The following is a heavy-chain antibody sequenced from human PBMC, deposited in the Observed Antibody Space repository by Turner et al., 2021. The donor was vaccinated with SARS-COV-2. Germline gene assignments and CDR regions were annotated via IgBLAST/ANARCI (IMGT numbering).Heavy chain of an antibody. V-gene: IGHV4-34*12. CDR3: ARAVWVRGVRMDV. CDR2: IIHSGST. CDR1: GGSFSGYY. J-gene: IGHJ6*04. Sequence: QVPLQQWGAGLLKPSETLSLTFAVYGGSFSGYYWSWIRQPPGKGLEWIGEIIHSGSTNYNQSLKSRVTISVDTSKNQFSLKLSSVTAADTAVYYCARAVWVRGVRMDVWGEGTTVTVSS. D-gene: IGHD3-10*01.